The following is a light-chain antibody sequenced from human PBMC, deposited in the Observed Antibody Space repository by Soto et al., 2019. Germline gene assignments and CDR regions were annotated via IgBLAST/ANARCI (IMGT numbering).Light chain of an antibody. J-gene: IGKJ1*01. CDR2: LSS. CDR3: MQALQTPWT. Sequence: DIVMTQSPLSLPVTPGEPASISCRSSQSLLHSNGYNYLNWYLQKPGQSPQVLIYLSSNRASGVPERFSGSGSGTDFTLKINRVEAEDVGLYYCMQALQTPWTFGQGTKVEIK. CDR1: QSLLHSNGYNY. V-gene: IGKV2-28*01.